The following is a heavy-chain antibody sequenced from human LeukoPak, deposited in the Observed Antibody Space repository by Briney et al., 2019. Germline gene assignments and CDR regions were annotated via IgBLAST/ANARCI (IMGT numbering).Heavy chain of an antibody. D-gene: IGHD2-8*01. V-gene: IGHV3-30*18. Sequence: GGSLRLSCTPSGFTFSSSAMHWVREAPRKGLECVAVISHDGVNKFYVESVKGRFTISSDYSENTLYLRMNSLGLEVSAVYFCAKGGGFSEFCTNGSCPTETTRDYFFDYWGQGSLVTVSS. CDR1: GFTFSSSA. CDR3: AKGGGFSEFCTNGSCPTETTRDYFFDY. CDR2: ISHDGVNK. J-gene: IGHJ4*02.